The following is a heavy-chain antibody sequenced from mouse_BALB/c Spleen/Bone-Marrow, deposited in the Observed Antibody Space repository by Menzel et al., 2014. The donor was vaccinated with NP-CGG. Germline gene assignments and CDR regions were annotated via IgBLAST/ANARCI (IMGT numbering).Heavy chain of an antibody. D-gene: IGHD2-1*01. CDR3: VRGNYGNYVDYFDF. J-gene: IGHJ2*01. V-gene: IGHV5-6-3*01. Sequence: EVQLVESGGGLVQPGGSLKLSCAAYGFTFSNYGMSWVRQTPDKRLELVATINSDGGSTYYPDSVKGRFTIYRDTAKNTLYLQMSSLKSEETAMYYCVRGNYGNYVDYFDFWGQGTTLTVSS. CDR2: INSDGGST. CDR1: GFTFSNYG.